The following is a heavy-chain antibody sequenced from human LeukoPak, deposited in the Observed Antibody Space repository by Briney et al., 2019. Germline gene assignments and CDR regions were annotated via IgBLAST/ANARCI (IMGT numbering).Heavy chain of an antibody. CDR1: GYSFTNYN. CDR2: IKPSGGDT. J-gene: IGHJ3*02. V-gene: IGHV1-46*01. Sequence: ASVKVSCKTSGYSFTNYNLHWVRQAPGQRLEWMGIIKPSGGDTNYAQKFQGRVFMTRDTSTSTVYLELSSLKAEGTAVYYCARVRDGYNDAYDIWGQGTVVTVPS. D-gene: IGHD5-24*01. CDR3: ARVRDGYNDAYDI.